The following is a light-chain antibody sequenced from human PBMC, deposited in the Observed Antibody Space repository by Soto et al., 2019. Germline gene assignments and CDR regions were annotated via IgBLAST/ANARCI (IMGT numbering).Light chain of an antibody. Sequence: QAVLTQPPSASGTPGQRVTISCSGSSSNIGSNYVYWYQQVPGTTTKLLIDKNNQRPSGVPERFSGSKSGTSASLAISGLRSEDEADYYCAVWDDSLSGREVFGGGTKVTVL. CDR3: AVWDDSLSGREV. J-gene: IGLJ2*01. V-gene: IGLV1-47*01. CDR1: SSNIGSNY. CDR2: KNN.